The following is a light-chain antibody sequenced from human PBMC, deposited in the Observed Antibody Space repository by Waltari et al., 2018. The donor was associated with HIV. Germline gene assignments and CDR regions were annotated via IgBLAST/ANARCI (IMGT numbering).Light chain of an antibody. J-gene: IGLJ1*01. V-gene: IGLV2-8*01. CDR2: DVT. CDR3: TSYAGNNNLYV. CDR1: YNF. Sequence: YNFVSWYQHHAGKAPKLIIYDVTKRPSGVPDRFSGSKSGNTASLTVSGLRAEDEADYYCTSYAGNNNLYVFGTGTKVTVL.